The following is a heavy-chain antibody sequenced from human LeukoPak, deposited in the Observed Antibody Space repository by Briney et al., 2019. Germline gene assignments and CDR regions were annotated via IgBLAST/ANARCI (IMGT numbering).Heavy chain of an antibody. CDR3: ARAGVISGCDY. D-gene: IGHD3-3*02. Sequence: GGSLRLSCAGSGCTFSSYSMNWVRQAPGKGLEWVSSISSSSSYIYYADSVKGRFTISRDNAKNSLYLQMNSLRAEDKAVYYCARAGVISGCDYWGPGVLVTVSS. J-gene: IGHJ4*02. V-gene: IGHV3-21*04. CDR2: ISSSSSYI. CDR1: GCTFSSYS.